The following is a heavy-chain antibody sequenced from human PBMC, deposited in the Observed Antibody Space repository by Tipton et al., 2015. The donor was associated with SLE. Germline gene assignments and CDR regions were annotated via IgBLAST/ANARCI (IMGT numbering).Heavy chain of an antibody. CDR3: ARKTPSGMDV. D-gene: IGHD2-15*01. CDR1: GGSFSGYY. Sequence: TLSLTCAVYGGSFSGYYWSWIRQPPGKGLEWIGEINHSGSTNYNPSLKSRVTISVDTPKNQFSLKLSSVTAADTAVYYCARKTPSGMDVWGQGTTVTVSS. J-gene: IGHJ6*02. CDR2: INHSGST. V-gene: IGHV4-34*01.